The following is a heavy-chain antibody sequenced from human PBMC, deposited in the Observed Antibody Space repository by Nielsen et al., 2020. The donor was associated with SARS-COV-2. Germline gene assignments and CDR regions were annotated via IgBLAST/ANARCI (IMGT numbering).Heavy chain of an antibody. CDR3: ARDEIFDRYGIDV. V-gene: IGHV4-59*13. CDR1: DASINIYY. D-gene: IGHD3-3*01. CDR2: ISNSGST. Sequence: SETLSLTCTVPDASINIYYWSWIPQATGKGLEWMGFISNSGSTNSNPSLKSRITTSLDTSKSQFSLMLSSVTAADTALYYCARDEIFDRYGIDVWGQGTTVIVSS. J-gene: IGHJ6*02.